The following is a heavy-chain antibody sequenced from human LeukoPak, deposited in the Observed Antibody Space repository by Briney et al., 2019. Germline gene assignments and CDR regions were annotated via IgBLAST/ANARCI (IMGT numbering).Heavy chain of an antibody. D-gene: IGHD6-13*01. Sequence: ASVKVSCKASGYTFTSYGISWVRQAPGQGLEGMGWINPNSGGTNYAQKFQGRVTMTRDTSISTAYMELSRLRSDDTAVYYCARDNGIAAAGDPWGQGTLVTVSS. J-gene: IGHJ5*02. CDR2: INPNSGGT. V-gene: IGHV1-2*02. CDR1: GYTFTSYG. CDR3: ARDNGIAAAGDP.